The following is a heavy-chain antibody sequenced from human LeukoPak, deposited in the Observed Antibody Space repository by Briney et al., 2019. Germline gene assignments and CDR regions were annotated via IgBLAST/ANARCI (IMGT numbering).Heavy chain of an antibody. V-gene: IGHV3-23*01. D-gene: IGHD6-13*01. CDR2: ISGCGGST. CDR1: GFTFSSYA. Sequence: GESLTLSCAASGFTFSSYAMSWVRQPPGKGLEGVSAISGCGGSTYYAASVKSRFTISRDNSKNTLYLQMNSLRAEDTAVYYCAKDFSRIAAADPFDYWGQGTLVTVSS. CDR3: AKDFSRIAAADPFDY. J-gene: IGHJ4*02.